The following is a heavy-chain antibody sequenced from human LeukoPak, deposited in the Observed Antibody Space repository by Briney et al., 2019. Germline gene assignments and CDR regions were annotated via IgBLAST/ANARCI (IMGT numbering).Heavy chain of an antibody. Sequence: GASVKVSCKASGYTFTSYGISWVRQAPGQGLEWMGWISAYNGNTNYAQKLQGGVTMTTDTSTSTAYMELRSLRSDDTAVYYCAARGGATGTTQGDAFDIWGQGTMVTVSS. CDR1: GYTFTSYG. CDR3: AARGGATGTTQGDAFDI. J-gene: IGHJ3*02. V-gene: IGHV1-18*04. D-gene: IGHD1-1*01. CDR2: ISAYNGNT.